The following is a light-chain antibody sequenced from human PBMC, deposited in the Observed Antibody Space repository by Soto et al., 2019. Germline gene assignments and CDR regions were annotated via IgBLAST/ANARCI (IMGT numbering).Light chain of an antibody. Sequence: AIQMTQSPSSQSASVGDRVTITCRASQAIRNDLGWYQQKPGKAPKLLFYAASSLQSGVPSRFSGSGSGTDFTLTISSLQAEDFATYYCLQDYNYPPTFGQGTRLEIK. CDR2: AAS. CDR1: QAIRND. J-gene: IGKJ5*01. V-gene: IGKV1-6*02. CDR3: LQDYNYPPT.